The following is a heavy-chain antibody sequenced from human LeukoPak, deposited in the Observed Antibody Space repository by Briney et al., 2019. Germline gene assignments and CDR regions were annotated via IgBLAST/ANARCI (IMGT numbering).Heavy chain of an antibody. CDR3: ARDHGDRYYDYYYMDV. CDR1: GGTFSSYT. V-gene: IGHV1-69*04. Sequence: SVKVSCKASGGTFSSYTISWVRQAPGQGLEWMGRIIPILGIANYAQKFQGRVTITADKSTSTAYMELSSLRSEDTAVYYCARDHGDRYYDYYYMDVWGKGTTVTVSS. CDR2: IIPILGIA. J-gene: IGHJ6*03. D-gene: IGHD4-17*01.